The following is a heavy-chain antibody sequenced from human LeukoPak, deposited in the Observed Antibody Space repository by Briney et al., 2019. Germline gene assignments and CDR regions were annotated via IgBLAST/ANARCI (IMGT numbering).Heavy chain of an antibody. Sequence: ASVKVSCKTSGYTFTDYYMHWVRQAPGQGLEWMGWINPNSGGTLYAQKFQGRVTMTRDTSISTAYMELSRLTSDDTAVYYCARVIRYQLHTDVWGQGTTVTVSS. CDR1: GYTFTDYY. CDR3: ARVIRYQLHTDV. CDR2: INPNSGGT. D-gene: IGHD1-7*01. V-gene: IGHV1-2*02. J-gene: IGHJ6*02.